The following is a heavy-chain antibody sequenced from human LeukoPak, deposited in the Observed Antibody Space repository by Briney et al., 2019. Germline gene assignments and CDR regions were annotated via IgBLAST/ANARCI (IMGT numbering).Heavy chain of an antibody. D-gene: IGHD3-22*01. CDR2: TYYSGST. CDR3: GALTYYYDSSGYYYVDAFDI. Sequence: SETLSLTCTVSGGSISSSSYYWGWIRQPPGKGLEWIGSTYYSGSTYYNPSLKSRVTISVDTSKNQFSLKLSSVTAADTAVYYCGALTYYYDSSGYYYVDAFDIWGQGTMVTVSS. J-gene: IGHJ3*02. V-gene: IGHV4-39*01. CDR1: GGSISSSSYY.